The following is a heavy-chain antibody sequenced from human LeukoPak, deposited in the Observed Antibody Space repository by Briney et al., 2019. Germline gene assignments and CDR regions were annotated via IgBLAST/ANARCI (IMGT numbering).Heavy chain of an antibody. CDR3: ARASGSYYLDGMDV. CDR2: ISYDGSNK. CDR1: GFTFSSYA. D-gene: IGHD3-10*01. J-gene: IGHJ6*04. Sequence: PGRSLRLSCAASGFTFSSYAMHWVRQAPGKGLEWVAVISYDGSNKYYADSVKGRFTISRDNSKNTLYLQMNSLRAEDTAVYYCARASGSYYLDGMDVWAKGPRSPSPQ. V-gene: IGHV3-30*04.